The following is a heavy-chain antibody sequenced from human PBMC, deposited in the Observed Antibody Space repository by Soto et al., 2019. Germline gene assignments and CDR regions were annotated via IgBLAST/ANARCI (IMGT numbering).Heavy chain of an antibody. CDR2: ISYDGKNK. CDR3: ARGYGGNSCGMDV. J-gene: IGHJ6*02. V-gene: IGHV3-30*04. Sequence: QVQLVESGGGVVQPGTSLRLSCEASGFTFRSYAIHWVRQAPGKGLEWVAVISYDGKNKYYADSVKGRFTISRDNSKNTLYLQMNSLRAEDTAVYYCARGYGGNSCGMDVWGQGATVTVSS. CDR1: GFTFRSYA. D-gene: IGHD2-21*02.